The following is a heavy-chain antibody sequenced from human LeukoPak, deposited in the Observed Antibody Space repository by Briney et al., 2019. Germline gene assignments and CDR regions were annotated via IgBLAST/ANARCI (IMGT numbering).Heavy chain of an antibody. Sequence: PGGSLRLSCAASGFTFSSYSMNWVRQAPGKGLEWVSSISSSSSYIYYADSVKGRFTISRDNAKNSLYLQMNSLRAEDTAVYYCARAGGGKLERRLPNWFDPWGQGALVTVSS. V-gene: IGHV3-21*01. J-gene: IGHJ5*02. D-gene: IGHD1-1*01. CDR3: ARAGGGKLERRLPNWFDP. CDR1: GFTFSSYS. CDR2: ISSSSSYI.